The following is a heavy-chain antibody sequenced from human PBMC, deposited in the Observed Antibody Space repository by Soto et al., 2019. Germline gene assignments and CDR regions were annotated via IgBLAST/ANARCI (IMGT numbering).Heavy chain of an antibody. CDR2: IWYDGSNR. CDR3: ARALTGTTNDYYYGMDV. V-gene: IGHV3-33*01. J-gene: IGHJ6*02. CDR1: GFTFSSYG. Sequence: GGSLRLSCAASGFTFSSYGMHWVRQAPGKGLEWVAVIWYDGSNRYYADSVKGRFTISRDNSKNTLYLQMNSLRAEDTAVYYCARALTGTTNDYYYGMDVWGQGTTVTVSS. D-gene: IGHD1-7*01.